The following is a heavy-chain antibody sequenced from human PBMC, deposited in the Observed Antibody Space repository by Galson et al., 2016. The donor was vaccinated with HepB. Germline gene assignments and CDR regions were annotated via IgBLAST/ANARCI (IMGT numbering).Heavy chain of an antibody. CDR1: GFLFRGYG. CDR3: AKRHEYCPAVGCSVDY. Sequence: SLRLSCAGSGFLFRGYGMHWVRQAPGKGLEWVAADSMDGRRKFYSDSVRGRFTISRDNSNNMLFLQMDSLRPDDTAVYYCAKRHEYCPAVGCSVDYWSQGTRVTVSS. J-gene: IGHJ4*02. V-gene: IGHV3-30*18. CDR2: DSMDGRRK. D-gene: IGHD2/OR15-2a*01.